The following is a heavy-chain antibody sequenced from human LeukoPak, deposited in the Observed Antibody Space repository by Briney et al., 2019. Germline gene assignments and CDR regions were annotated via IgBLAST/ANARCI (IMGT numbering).Heavy chain of an antibody. CDR1: GFTLSSYG. CDR3: AKGGRWLQLGAFDI. D-gene: IGHD5-24*01. J-gene: IGHJ3*02. CDR2: IWSDGGDK. V-gene: IGHV3-30*02. Sequence: HPGGSLRLSCAASGFTLSSYGMHWVRQAPGKGLQWVAFIWSDGGDKYYADSVKGRLTISRDNSKNTVYLQINSLRAEDTAVYYCAKGGRWLQLGAFDIWGQGQGSPSLQ.